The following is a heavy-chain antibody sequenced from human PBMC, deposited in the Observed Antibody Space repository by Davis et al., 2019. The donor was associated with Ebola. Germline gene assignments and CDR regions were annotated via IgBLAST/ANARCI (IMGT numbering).Heavy chain of an antibody. CDR3: ARDQGCGSYQCHYYYYGMDV. Sequence: AASVKVSCKASGYTFTSYGISWVRQAPGQGLEWMGWISAYNGNTNYAQKLQGRVTMTTDTSTSTVYMELSSLRSEDTAVYYCARDQGCGSYQCHYYYYGMDVWGQGTTVTVSS. D-gene: IGHD1-26*01. V-gene: IGHV1-18*01. CDR1: GYTFTSYG. CDR2: ISAYNGNT. J-gene: IGHJ6*02.